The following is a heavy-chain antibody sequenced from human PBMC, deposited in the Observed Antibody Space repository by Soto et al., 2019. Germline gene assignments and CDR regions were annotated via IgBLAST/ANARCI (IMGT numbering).Heavy chain of an antibody. V-gene: IGHV3-23*01. J-gene: IGHJ6*02. CDR1: GFTFSSYA. Sequence: GGSLRLSCAASGFTFSSYAMSWVRQAPGKGLEWVSAISGSGGSTYYADSVKGRFTISRDNSKNTLYLQMNSLRAEDTAVYYCAKDHLSILVVPAAINYYGMDGRAQRTTDTVSS. CDR3: AKDHLSILVVPAAINYYGMDG. D-gene: IGHD2-2*01. CDR2: ISGSGGST.